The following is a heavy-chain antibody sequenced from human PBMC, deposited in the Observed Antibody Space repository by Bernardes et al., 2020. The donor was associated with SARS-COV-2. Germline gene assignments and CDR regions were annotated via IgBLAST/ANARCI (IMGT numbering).Heavy chain of an antibody. Sequence: SETLSLTCTVSGGSISSGSYYWSWIRQPAGKGLEWIGRIYTSGSTNYNPSLKSRVTISVDTSKNQFSLKLSSVTAADTAVYYCARVYSSSWGYYYYGMDVWGQGTTVTVSS. CDR3: ARVYSSSWGYYYYGMDV. J-gene: IGHJ6*02. V-gene: IGHV4-61*02. CDR2: IYTSGST. CDR1: GGSISSGSYY. D-gene: IGHD6-13*01.